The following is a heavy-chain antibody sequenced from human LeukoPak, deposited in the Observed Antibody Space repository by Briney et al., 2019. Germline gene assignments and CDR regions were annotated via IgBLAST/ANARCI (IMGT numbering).Heavy chain of an antibody. Sequence: PGGSLRLSCAASGFTFSSYSMNWVRQAPGKGLEWVSSISSSSSYIYYADSVKGRFTISRDNAKNSLYLQMNSLRAEDTAVYYCAKGIAIFGVVTPTYFDYWGQGTLVTVSS. J-gene: IGHJ4*02. CDR2: ISSSSSYI. CDR3: AKGIAIFGVVTPTYFDY. V-gene: IGHV3-21*01. CDR1: GFTFSSYS. D-gene: IGHD3-3*01.